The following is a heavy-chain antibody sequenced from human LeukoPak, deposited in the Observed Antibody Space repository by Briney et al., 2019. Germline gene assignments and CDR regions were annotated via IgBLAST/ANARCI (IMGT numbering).Heavy chain of an antibody. Sequence: SETLSLTCTVSGVSISSSNSYWGWIRQPPGKGLEWIGSIYYSGNTYYNASLKSRVTISVDTSKNQFSLKLSSVTAADTAVYYCARDRIYGSGSDHFDYWGQGTLVTVSS. CDR1: GVSISSSNSY. CDR3: ARDRIYGSGSDHFDY. V-gene: IGHV4-39*07. J-gene: IGHJ4*02. CDR2: IYYSGNT. D-gene: IGHD3-10*01.